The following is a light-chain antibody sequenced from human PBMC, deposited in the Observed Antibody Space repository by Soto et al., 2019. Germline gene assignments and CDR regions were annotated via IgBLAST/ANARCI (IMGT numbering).Light chain of an antibody. J-gene: IGKJ1*01. V-gene: IGKV3-20*01. CDR1: QSVRSNF. CDR2: DAS. CDR3: QQYGGSPRT. Sequence: EIVLTQSPGTVSLSPWEIATLSFMASQSVRSNFLAWYQQIPGQAPRLLIYDASSRATGIPDRFSGSGSGTDFTLTISRLEPEDFAVYYCQQYGGSPRTFGQGTKVDIK.